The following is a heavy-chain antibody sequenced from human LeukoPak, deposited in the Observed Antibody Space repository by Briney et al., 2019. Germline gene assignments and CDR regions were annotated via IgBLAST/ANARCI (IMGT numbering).Heavy chain of an antibody. D-gene: IGHD3-22*01. J-gene: IGHJ4*02. CDR3: ARGTYYYDSSGRNPRLDY. V-gene: IGHV4-61*02. CDR1: GGSISSGSYY. CDR2: IYTSGST. Sequence: PSQTLSLTCTVSGGSISSGSYYWSWIRQPAGKGLEWIGRIYTSGSTNYNPSLKSRVTISVDTSKNQFSLKLSSVTAADTAVYYCARGTYYYDSSGRNPRLDYWGQGTLVTASS.